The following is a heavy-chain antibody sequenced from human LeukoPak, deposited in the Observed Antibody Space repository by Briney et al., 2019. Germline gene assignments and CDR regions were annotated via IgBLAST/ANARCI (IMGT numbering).Heavy chain of an antibody. CDR3: ARIDFWSGYFNYYYMDV. Sequence: GASVKVSCKASGYTFTSYGISWVRQAPGQGLEWMGWISAYNGNTNYAQKLQGRVTMTTGTSTSTAYMELRSLRSDDTAVYYCARIDFWSGYFNYYYMDVWGKGTTVTVSS. J-gene: IGHJ6*03. CDR2: ISAYNGNT. D-gene: IGHD3-3*01. V-gene: IGHV1-18*01. CDR1: GYTFTSYG.